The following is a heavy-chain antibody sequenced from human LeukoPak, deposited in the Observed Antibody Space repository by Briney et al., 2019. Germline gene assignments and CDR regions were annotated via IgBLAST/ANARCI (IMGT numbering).Heavy chain of an antibody. Sequence: GGSLRLSCAASGFTFSSYWMHWVRQVPGKGVVWLSRIYSDGSSATYAESVKGRFTISRDNAKNTLYLQMNSLRAEDTAVYYCARGLYCSGGSCYSRPLDYWGQGTLVTVSS. CDR1: GFTFSSYW. CDR3: ARGLYCSGGSCYSRPLDY. V-gene: IGHV3-74*01. J-gene: IGHJ4*02. CDR2: IYSDGSSA. D-gene: IGHD2-15*01.